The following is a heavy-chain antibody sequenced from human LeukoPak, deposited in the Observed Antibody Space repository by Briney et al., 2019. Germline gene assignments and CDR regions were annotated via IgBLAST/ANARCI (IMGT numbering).Heavy chain of an antibody. D-gene: IGHD3-22*01. V-gene: IGHV1-24*01. J-gene: IGHJ4*02. CDR3: ATYVHLYDSSGYLN. CDR2: FDPEDGET. CDR1: GYTLTELS. Sequence: ASVKVSCKVSGYTLTELSMHWVRQAPGKGLEWMGGFDPEDGETIYAQKFQGRVTMTEDTSTDTAYMELSSPRSEDTAVYYCATYVHLYDSSGYLNWGQGTLVTVSS.